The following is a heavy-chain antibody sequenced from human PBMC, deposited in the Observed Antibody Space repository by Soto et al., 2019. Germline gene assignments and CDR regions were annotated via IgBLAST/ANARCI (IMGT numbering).Heavy chain of an antibody. Sequence: EVQLVESGGGLVQPGGSLRLSCAASGFTFSDHYMDWVRQAPGKGLEWVGRTRNKANSYTTEYAASVKGRFTIPRDDSKNSLYLQMNRLKTEDTAVYYCAREDHPYCGGDCHFDYWGQGTLVTVSS. J-gene: IGHJ4*02. V-gene: IGHV3-72*01. D-gene: IGHD2-21*02. CDR3: AREDHPYCGGDCHFDY. CDR2: TRNKANSYTT. CDR1: GFTFSDHY.